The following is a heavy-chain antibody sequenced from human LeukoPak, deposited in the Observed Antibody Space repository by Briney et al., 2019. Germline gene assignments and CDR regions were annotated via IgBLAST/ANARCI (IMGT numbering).Heavy chain of an antibody. J-gene: IGHJ4*02. CDR1: GFTFSSYA. Sequence: PGGSLSLSCAASGFTFSSYAMSWVRQAPGKGLEWVSAISGSGGSTYYADSVKGRFTISRDNSKNTLYLQMNSLRAEDTAVYYCASHHYYDSSGLDDYFDYWGQGTLVTVSS. CDR2: ISGSGGST. D-gene: IGHD3-22*01. CDR3: ASHHYYDSSGLDDYFDY. V-gene: IGHV3-23*01.